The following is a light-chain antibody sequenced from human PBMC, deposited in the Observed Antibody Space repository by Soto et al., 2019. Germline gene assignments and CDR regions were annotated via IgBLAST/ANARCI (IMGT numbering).Light chain of an antibody. CDR2: NTN. J-gene: IGLJ3*02. CDR1: SGSVSSSYY. V-gene: IGLV8-61*01. CDR3: VLYMGSGVWV. Sequence: QAVVTQEPSFSVSPGRTVTLTCGLSSGSVSSSYYPSWYQQTPGQAPRTLIYNTNKRSSWVPDRFSGSILGNKAALTITGAQADDETDYYCVLYMGSGVWVFGGGTKLTVL.